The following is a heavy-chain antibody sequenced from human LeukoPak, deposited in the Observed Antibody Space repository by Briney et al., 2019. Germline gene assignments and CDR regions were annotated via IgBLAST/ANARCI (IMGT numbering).Heavy chain of an antibody. V-gene: IGHV4-59*01. Sequence: PSETLSLTCTVSGGSISSYYWSWIRQPPGKGLEWIGCIYYSGSTNYNPSLKSRVTISVDTSKNQFSLKLSSVTAADTAVYYCAREVAMVRGVWFDYWGQGTLVTVSS. CDR2: IYYSGST. J-gene: IGHJ4*02. CDR1: GGSISSYY. D-gene: IGHD3-10*01. CDR3: AREVAMVRGVWFDY.